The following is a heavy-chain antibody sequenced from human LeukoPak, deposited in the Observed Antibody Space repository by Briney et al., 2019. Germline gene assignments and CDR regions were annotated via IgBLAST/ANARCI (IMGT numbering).Heavy chain of an antibody. Sequence: SETLSLTCTVSGGSISTSSYYWGWVRQPPGKGLEWIGNIFYSGSTYYSPSLKSRVTISLDTSRNQFSLKLSSVTAADTAVYYCARERSIAAAPFSYMDVWGKGTTVTVSS. CDR3: ARERSIAAAPFSYMDV. CDR2: IFYSGST. CDR1: GGSISTSSYY. D-gene: IGHD6-13*01. J-gene: IGHJ6*03. V-gene: IGHV4-39*07.